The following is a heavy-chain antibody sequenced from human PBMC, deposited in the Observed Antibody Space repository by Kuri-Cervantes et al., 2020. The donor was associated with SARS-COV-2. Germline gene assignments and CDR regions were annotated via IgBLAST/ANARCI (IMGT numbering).Heavy chain of an antibody. D-gene: IGHD6-6*01. Sequence: ETLSLTCIVSGGSINTDSWAWIRQAPGKGLEWVSSISSSSSYIYYADSVKGRFTISRDNAKNSLYLQMNSLRAEDTAVYYCAIWGYSSSSYYYYYMDVWGKGTTVTVSS. J-gene: IGHJ6*03. CDR2: ISSSSSYI. CDR3: AIWGYSSSSYYYYYMDV. CDR1: GGSINTDS. V-gene: IGHV3-21*01.